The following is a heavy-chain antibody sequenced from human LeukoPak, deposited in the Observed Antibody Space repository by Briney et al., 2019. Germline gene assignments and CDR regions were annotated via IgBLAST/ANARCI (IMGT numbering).Heavy chain of an antibody. J-gene: IGHJ4*02. V-gene: IGHV4-59*12. Sequence: SETLSLTCTVSGGSINSYYWSWIRQPPGKGLEWIGYIYYTGSTNYNPSLKSRVTISVDTSKNQFSLKLSSVTAADTAVYYCARGRGPLYYYDSSGPTPFDYWGQGTLVTVSS. CDR1: GGSINSYY. D-gene: IGHD3-22*01. CDR2: IYYTGST. CDR3: ARGRGPLYYYDSSGPTPFDY.